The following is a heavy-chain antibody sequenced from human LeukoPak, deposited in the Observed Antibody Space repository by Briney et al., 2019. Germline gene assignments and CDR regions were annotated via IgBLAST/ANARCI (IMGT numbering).Heavy chain of an antibody. Sequence: ASVKVSCKASGYTFTSYDINWVRQATGQGLEWMGWMNPNSGNTGHAQKFQGRVTITRNTSISTAYMELSSLRSEDTAVYYCARRVVGATTGWFDPWGQGTLVTVSS. CDR3: ARRVVGATTGWFDP. CDR2: MNPNSGNT. D-gene: IGHD1-26*01. J-gene: IGHJ5*02. V-gene: IGHV1-8*03. CDR1: GYTFTSYD.